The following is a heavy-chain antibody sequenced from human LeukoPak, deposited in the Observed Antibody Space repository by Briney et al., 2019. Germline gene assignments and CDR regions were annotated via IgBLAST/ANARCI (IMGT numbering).Heavy chain of an antibody. D-gene: IGHD3-22*01. CDR3: AKSGYYDSSGYLY. CDR1: GFTFSDYY. CDR2: ISSSGST. J-gene: IGHJ4*02. Sequence: GGSLRLSCAASGFTFSDYYMSWIRQAPGKGLEWVSYISSSGSTYYADSVKGRFTISRDNSKNTLYLQMNSLRAEDTAVYYCAKSGYYDSSGYLYWGQGTLVTVSS. V-gene: IGHV3-11*01.